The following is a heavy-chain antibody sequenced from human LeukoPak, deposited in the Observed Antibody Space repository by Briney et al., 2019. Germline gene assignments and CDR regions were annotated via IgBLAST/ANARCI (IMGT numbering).Heavy chain of an antibody. J-gene: IGHJ4*02. CDR1: GYTFTSYY. V-gene: IGHV1-46*03. CDR2: INPSGGST. CDR3: ARDSRGEYDYVWGSYRSPDY. D-gene: IGHD3-16*02. Sequence: ASVKVSCQASGYTFTSYYMHWVRQTPGQGLEWMGIINPSGGSTSYAQKFQGRVTMTRDTSTSTVYMELSSLRSEDTAVYYCARDSRGEYDYVWGSYRSPDYWGQGTLVIVSS.